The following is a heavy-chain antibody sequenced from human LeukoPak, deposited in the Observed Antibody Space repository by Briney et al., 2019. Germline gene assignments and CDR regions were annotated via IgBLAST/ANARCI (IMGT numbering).Heavy chain of an antibody. J-gene: IGHJ6*02. CDR3: ARDYRTQYYYYGMDV. V-gene: IGHV4-59*01. D-gene: IGHD4-11*01. Sequence: SETLSLTCTVSGDSISSYYWSWIRQPPGKGLEWIGDISYSGSTNYNPSLKSRVTILVDTSKNQLSLKLSSLTGADTAVYYCARDYRTQYYYYGMDVWGQGITVTVS. CDR2: ISYSGST. CDR1: GDSISSYY.